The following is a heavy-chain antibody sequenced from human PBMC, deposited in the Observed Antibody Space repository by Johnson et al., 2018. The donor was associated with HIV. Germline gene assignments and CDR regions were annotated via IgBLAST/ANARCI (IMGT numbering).Heavy chain of an antibody. CDR3: VKGMDSSSWYAFDF. V-gene: IGHV3-30*02. J-gene: IGHJ3*01. Sequence: QVQLVESGGGLVKPGGSLRLSCEASGFTFDDYGMNWVRQAPGKGLEWVAFIRYDGSNKYYADSVKGRFTISRDNSKNTLYLQMNSLRAEDTAIYYCVKGMDSSSWYAFDFWGQGTMVTVSS. D-gene: IGHD6-13*01. CDR2: IRYDGSNK. CDR1: GFTFDDYG.